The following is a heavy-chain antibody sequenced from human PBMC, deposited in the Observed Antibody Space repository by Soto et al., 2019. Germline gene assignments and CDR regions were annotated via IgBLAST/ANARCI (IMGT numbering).Heavy chain of an antibody. Sequence: QVQLQEAGPGLVKPSQTLSLTCTVSGVSINSGGYYWSWIRQHPGKGLEWIGYIYYTGHTYHNTSLSSRVTMSLHTSKNQFSLAVSSVTAAATAVYYWARVSQLKRNALDICGQVTMVTVSS. V-gene: IGHV4-31*03. CDR1: GVSINSGGYY. J-gene: IGHJ3*02. CDR3: ARVSQLKRNALDI. D-gene: IGHD1-1*01. CDR2: IYYTGHT.